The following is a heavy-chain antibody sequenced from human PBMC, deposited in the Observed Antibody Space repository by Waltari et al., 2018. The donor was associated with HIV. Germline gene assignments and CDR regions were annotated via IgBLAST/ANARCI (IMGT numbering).Heavy chain of an antibody. CDR1: GYSFTGSW. CDR2: IYPGDSDT. D-gene: IGHD1-26*01. V-gene: IGHV5-51*03. J-gene: IGHJ6*02. Sequence: EVQLVQSGAEVNKPGDPLKISCKGSGYSFTGSWIGWVRQMPGKGLEWMGIIYPGDSDTKYSPSFQGQVTISADKSISTAYLQWSSLKASDTAMYYCARIWGGTGYYYYGLDVWGQGTTVTVSS. CDR3: ARIWGGTGYYYYGLDV.